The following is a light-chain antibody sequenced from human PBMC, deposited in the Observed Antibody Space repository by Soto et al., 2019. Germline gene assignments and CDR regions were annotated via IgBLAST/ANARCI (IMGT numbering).Light chain of an antibody. CDR3: QQYGGSPRT. Sequence: EIVLTQSPGTLSLSPGERATLSCRASQSVTNNYLAWYQQKPGLAPRLLIYGASSRATGIPDRFSGSGSGTEFTLTISRLEPEDFAVFYCQQYGGSPRTFGQGTRVEIK. V-gene: IGKV3-20*01. CDR1: QSVTNNY. CDR2: GAS. J-gene: IGKJ1*01.